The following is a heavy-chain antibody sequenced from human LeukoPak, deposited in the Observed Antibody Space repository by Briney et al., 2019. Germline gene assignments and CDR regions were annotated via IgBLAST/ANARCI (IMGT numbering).Heavy chain of an antibody. Sequence: SGTLSLTCTVSGGSISSRNWWGWVRQPPGKGLEWIGEISRTGSIDYDPSVRSRATISLDKSKSQFSLRLTSLTSADTAVYYCARGQGAADYWGQGILVIVSS. CDR3: ARGQGAADY. J-gene: IGHJ4*02. V-gene: IGHV4-4*02. CDR2: ISRTGSI. CDR1: GGSISSRNW. D-gene: IGHD1-26*01.